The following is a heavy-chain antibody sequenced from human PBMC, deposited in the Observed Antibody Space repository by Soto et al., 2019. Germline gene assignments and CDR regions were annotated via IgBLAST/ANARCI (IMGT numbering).Heavy chain of an antibody. CDR1: GFTFSSYG. D-gene: IGHD4-17*01. CDR2: ISYEGSNK. J-gene: IGHJ4*02. V-gene: IGHV3-30*18. Sequence: QVQLVESGGGVVQPGRSLRLSCAASGFTFSSYGKHWVRQAQGKGLEWVAVISYEGSNKYYADSVKGRLTIPRDNSKNPLYLQMNSLRAEDTAVYYCAKDPDPHGVHPYYFDYGGQGTLVTVSS. CDR3: AKDPDPHGVHPYYFDY.